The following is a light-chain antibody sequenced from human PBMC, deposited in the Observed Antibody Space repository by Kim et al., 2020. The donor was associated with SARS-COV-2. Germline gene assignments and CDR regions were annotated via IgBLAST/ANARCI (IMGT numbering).Light chain of an antibody. CDR2: NKN. CDR3: SSRDSSGIHLVV. J-gene: IGLJ2*01. V-gene: IGLV3-19*01. Sequence: SSELTQDPAVSVALGQTIRITCQGDNLRSFYSTWYQQKPGQAPVLVMYNKNDRPSGIPDRFSGSSSGNTASLTITGAQAEDEADYYCSSRDSSGIHLVVFGGGTKVTVL. CDR1: NLRSFY.